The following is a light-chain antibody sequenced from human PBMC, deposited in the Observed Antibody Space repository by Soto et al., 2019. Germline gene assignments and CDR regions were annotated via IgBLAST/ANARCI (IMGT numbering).Light chain of an antibody. CDR1: SSDIGGYNY. CDR2: EVN. CDR3: SSYAGSYNFV. J-gene: IGLJ1*01. Sequence: QSALTQPPSATGTPEQSVTISCTGTSSDIGGYNYVSWYQHHPGKAPELIIYEVNKRPSGVSGRFSGSKPGNTASLTVSRLLPEDVADYYCSSYAGSYNFVFGTGTKGTVL. V-gene: IGLV2-8*01.